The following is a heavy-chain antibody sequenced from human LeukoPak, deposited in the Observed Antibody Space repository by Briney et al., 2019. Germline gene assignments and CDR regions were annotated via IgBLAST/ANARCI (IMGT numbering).Heavy chain of an antibody. V-gene: IGHV4-39*07. CDR3: ARGRLARSPYFDY. CDR2: IYYSGST. CDR1: GGSISSSSYY. J-gene: IGHJ4*02. Sequence: KPSETLSLTCTVSGGSISSSSYYWGWIRQPPGKGLEWIGSIYYSGSTYYNPSLKSRVTISVDTSKNQFSLKLSSVTAADTAVYYCARGRLARSPYFDYWGQGTLVTVSS. D-gene: IGHD6-19*01.